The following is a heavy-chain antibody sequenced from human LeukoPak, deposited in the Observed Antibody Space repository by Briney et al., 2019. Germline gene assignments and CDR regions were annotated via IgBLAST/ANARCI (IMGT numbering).Heavy chain of an antibody. Sequence: ASVKVSCKASGGTFNSYAINWVRQAPGQGLEWMGGIIPRLGTTKYIEMFQGRITITTDETTTTAYMELTSLRSEDTAVYYCAADGTDWGQGTLVTVSS. CDR1: GGTFNSYA. CDR2: IIPRLGTT. V-gene: IGHV1-69*05. J-gene: IGHJ4*02. CDR3: AADGTD.